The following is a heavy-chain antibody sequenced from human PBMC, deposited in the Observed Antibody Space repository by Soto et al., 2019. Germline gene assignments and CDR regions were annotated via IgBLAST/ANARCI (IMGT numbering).Heavy chain of an antibody. CDR3: GSTAGYFYFGMAV. D-gene: IGHD2-21*01. CDR1: GFIVSSKY. CDR2: IYNTDDT. J-gene: IGHJ6*02. Sequence: GGSLRLSCAASGFIVSSKYMSWFRQAPGKGLEWVSGIYNTDDTYYADSVRGRFTISRDNSKNTLFLQMNSLRVEDTAVYYCGSTAGYFYFGMAVWGLGTTVTVSS. V-gene: IGHV3-53*01.